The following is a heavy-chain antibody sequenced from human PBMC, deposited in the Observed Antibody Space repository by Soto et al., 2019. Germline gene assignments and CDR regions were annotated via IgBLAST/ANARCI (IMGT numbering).Heavy chain of an antibody. V-gene: IGHV6-1*01. CDR1: GDSVSSNSAA. J-gene: IGHJ6*02. CDR3: VRVRYCTGGHCYYGMDV. D-gene: IGHD2-8*02. CDR2: TYYRSKWFI. Sequence: PSQTLSLTCAISGDSVSSNSAAWSWIRQSPSRGLEWLGRTYYRSKWFIEPAESVKGRITISPDTSKNHFSLQLNSVTPEDTAVYYCVRVRYCTGGHCYYGMDVWGQGTTVTVSS.